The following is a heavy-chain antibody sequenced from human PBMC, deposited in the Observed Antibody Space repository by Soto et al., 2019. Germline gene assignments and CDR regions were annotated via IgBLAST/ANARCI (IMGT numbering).Heavy chain of an antibody. D-gene: IGHD6-13*01. Sequence: SVKVSCKASGGTFSSNAISWVRQAPGQGLEWMGGIIPIFGTANYAQKFQGRVTITADESTSTAYMELSSLRSEDTAVYYCARVIAAAGTYYYYGMDVWGQGTTVTVSS. CDR1: GGTFSSNA. CDR2: IIPIFGTA. J-gene: IGHJ6*02. CDR3: ARVIAAAGTYYYYGMDV. V-gene: IGHV1-69*13.